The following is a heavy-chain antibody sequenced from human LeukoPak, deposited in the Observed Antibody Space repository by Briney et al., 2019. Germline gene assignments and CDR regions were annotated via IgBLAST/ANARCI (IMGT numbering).Heavy chain of an antibody. CDR3: ARGDDIGDRGYFDY. V-gene: IGHV3-7*01. CDR2: IKQDGSEK. Sequence: GGSLRLSCVASGFTFSSYWMSWVRQAPGKGLEWVANIKQDGSEKYYVDSVKGRFTISRDNAKNSLYLQMNSLRAEDTAVYYCARGDDIGDRGYFDYWGQGTLVTVSS. CDR1: GFTFSSYW. D-gene: IGHD3-9*01. J-gene: IGHJ4*02.